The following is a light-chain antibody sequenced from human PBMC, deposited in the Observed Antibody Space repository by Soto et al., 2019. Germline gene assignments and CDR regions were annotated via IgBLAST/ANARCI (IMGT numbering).Light chain of an antibody. CDR1: SSDAGGHNY. CDR3: SSTAGNNNLV. Sequence: QSALTQSPSASGSPGQSVTISCTGTSSDAGGHNYVSWYQHHPGKAPKLIIYEVSKRPSGVPDRFSGSKSGNTASLTVSGLQAEDEAVYYCSSTAGNNNLVFGGGTKVTVL. J-gene: IGLJ3*02. CDR2: EVS. V-gene: IGLV2-8*01.